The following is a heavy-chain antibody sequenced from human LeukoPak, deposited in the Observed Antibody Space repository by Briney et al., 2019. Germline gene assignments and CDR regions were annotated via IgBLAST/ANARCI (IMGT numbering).Heavy chain of an antibody. CDR1: GDSISTDY. V-gene: IGHV4-59*01. J-gene: IGHJ3*01. CDR2: IHSTGYT. CDR3: ARTYSNFDAFHF. D-gene: IGHD4-11*01. Sequence: PSETLSLTCTVSGDSISTDYWTWIRQPPGKPLEWIGFIHSTGYTNYNPSLNSRVSMSLDMSKDQFSLILTSVTAADTALYYCARTYSNFDAFHFWGQGTMVTVSS.